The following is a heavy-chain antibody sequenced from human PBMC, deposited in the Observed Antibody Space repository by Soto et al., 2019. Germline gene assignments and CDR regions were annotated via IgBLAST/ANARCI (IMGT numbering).Heavy chain of an antibody. Sequence: GGSLRLSCAASGFTFSNAWMNWVRQAPGKGLEWVGRIKSKTDGGTTDYAAPVKGRFTISRDDSKNTLYLQMNSLKTEDTAVYYCTTGVDIWGSYRYSAFDIWGQGTMVTVSS. J-gene: IGHJ3*02. D-gene: IGHD3-16*02. CDR3: TTGVDIWGSYRYSAFDI. CDR1: GFTFSNAW. CDR2: IKSKTDGGTT. V-gene: IGHV3-15*07.